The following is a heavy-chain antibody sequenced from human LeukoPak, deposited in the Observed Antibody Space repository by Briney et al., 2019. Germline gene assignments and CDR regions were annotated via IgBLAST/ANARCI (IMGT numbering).Heavy chain of an antibody. CDR3: AKDQPFYYDSSGYMAPFDY. D-gene: IGHD3-22*01. Sequence: PGGSLRLSCAASGFTFSSYAMSWVRQAPGKGLEWASAISGSGGSTYYADSVKGRFTISRDNSKSTLYLQMNSLRAEDTAVYYCAKDQPFYYDSSGYMAPFDYWGQGTLVTVSS. CDR1: GFTFSSYA. J-gene: IGHJ4*02. V-gene: IGHV3-23*01. CDR2: ISGSGGST.